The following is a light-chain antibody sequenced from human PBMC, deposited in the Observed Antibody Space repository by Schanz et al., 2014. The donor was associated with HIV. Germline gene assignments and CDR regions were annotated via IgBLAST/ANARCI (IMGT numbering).Light chain of an antibody. CDR1: SSNIESNA. CDR2: YSS. J-gene: IGLJ3*02. Sequence: QSVLTQPPSASGTPGQRVTISCSGSSSNIESNAVDWYQHLPATAPKLLIYYSSNRPSGVPDRFSGSKSGTSASLAISGLQSEDEADYYCAAWDDSLNGWVFGGGTKLTVL. CDR3: AAWDDSLNGWV. V-gene: IGLV1-44*01.